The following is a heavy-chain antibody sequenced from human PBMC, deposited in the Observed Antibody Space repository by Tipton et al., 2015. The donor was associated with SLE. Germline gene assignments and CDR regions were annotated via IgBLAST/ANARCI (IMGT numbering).Heavy chain of an antibody. CDR1: GGSISSYY. CDR3: ARGVSAFDI. J-gene: IGHJ3*02. V-gene: IGHV4-59*01. CDR2: FYYSGST. Sequence: GLVKPSETLSLTCTVSGGSISSYYWSWIRQPPGKGLEWIGYFYYSGSTNYNPSLKSRVTISVDTSKNQFSLKLSSVTAADTAVYYCARGVSAFDIWGQGTMVTVSS.